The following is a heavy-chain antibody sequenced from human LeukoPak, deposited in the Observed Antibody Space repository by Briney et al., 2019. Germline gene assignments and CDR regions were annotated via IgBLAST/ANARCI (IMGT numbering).Heavy chain of an antibody. Sequence: SETLSLTCTVSGVTICGTNYDRPWIRQPPGKGLEWIGTIYYSGNTYYNPSLKSRVTISVDTSKNQFALKLDSVTAADTAVYYCTSSRSVHKGCLLWGEGTLVTVSS. CDR2: IYYSGNT. D-gene: IGHD2-15*01. J-gene: IGHJ4*02. CDR1: GVTICGTNYD. CDR3: TSSRSVHKGCLL. V-gene: IGHV4-39*01.